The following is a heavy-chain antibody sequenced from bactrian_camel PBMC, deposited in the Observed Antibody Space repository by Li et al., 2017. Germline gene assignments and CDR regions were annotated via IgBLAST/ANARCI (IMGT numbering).Heavy chain of an antibody. Sequence: QLVESGGDLVQPGGSLRLSCAASGFTFSSYYINWVRQAPGKGLEWVSNIRSDGSYTYYADSVKGRFTISRDNAKNTLYLEMNNLNSDDTATYYCARGRSDRWHLAAFIYWGQGTQVTVS. CDR3: ARGRSDRWHLAAFIY. D-gene: IGHD7*01. CDR1: GFTFSSYY. CDR2: IRSDGSYT. J-gene: IGHJ4*01. V-gene: IGHV3S6*01.